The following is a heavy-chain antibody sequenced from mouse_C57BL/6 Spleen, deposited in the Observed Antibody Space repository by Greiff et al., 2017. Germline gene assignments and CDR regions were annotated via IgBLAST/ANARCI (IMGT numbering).Heavy chain of an antibody. V-gene: IGHV5-17*01. CDR2: ISSGSSTI. Sequence: EVQLVESGGGLVKPGGSLKLSCAASGFTFSDYGMHWVRQAPEKGLEWVAYISSGSSTIYYADTVKGLFTISRDNAKNTLFLQMTSLRSEDTAMYYCARTTTVVAPCAMDYWGQGTSVTVSS. CDR1: GFTFSDYG. J-gene: IGHJ4*01. D-gene: IGHD1-1*01. CDR3: ARTTTVVAPCAMDY.